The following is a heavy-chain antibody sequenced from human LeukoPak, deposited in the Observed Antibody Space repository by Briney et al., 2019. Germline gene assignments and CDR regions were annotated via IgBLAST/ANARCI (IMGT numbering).Heavy chain of an antibody. D-gene: IGHD1-26*01. J-gene: IGHJ4*02. Sequence: PGRSLRLSCAASGFTFSSYGMRWVRQAPGKGLEWVAVISYDGSNKYYADSVKGRFTISRDNSKNTLYLQMNSLRAEDTAVYYCAKGTRASFDYWGQGTLVTVSS. V-gene: IGHV3-30*18. CDR3: AKGTRASFDY. CDR2: ISYDGSNK. CDR1: GFTFSSYG.